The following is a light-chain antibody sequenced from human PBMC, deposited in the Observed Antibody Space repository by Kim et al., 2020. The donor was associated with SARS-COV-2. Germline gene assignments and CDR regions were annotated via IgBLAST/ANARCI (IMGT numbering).Light chain of an antibody. CDR1: QNVNNNY. CDR2: GPS. V-gene: IGKV3-20*01. J-gene: IGKJ2*01. CDR3: QQYGASQYT. Sequence: LSPGERATLTCRASQNVNNNYLAWYQQKPGQAPRILIYGPSRRASAIPDRFSGSGSGTDFTLTISRLEPEDFAVYYCQQYGASQYTFGQGTKLEI.